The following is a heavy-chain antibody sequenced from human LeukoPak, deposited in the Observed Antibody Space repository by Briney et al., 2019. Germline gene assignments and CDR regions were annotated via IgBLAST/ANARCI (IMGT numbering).Heavy chain of an antibody. D-gene: IGHD6-19*01. J-gene: IGHJ4*02. CDR1: GFTLGNYW. V-gene: IGHV3-74*01. CDR2: IQSDGSTT. Sequence: GGSLRLSCAASGFTLGNYWMHWVRHAPGKGLVWVSRIQSDGSTTTYADSVKGRFTISRDNAKNTLYLQMNSLRAEDTAVYYCAREAAVPSTVFDYWGQGSLVTVSS. CDR3: AREAAVPSTVFDY.